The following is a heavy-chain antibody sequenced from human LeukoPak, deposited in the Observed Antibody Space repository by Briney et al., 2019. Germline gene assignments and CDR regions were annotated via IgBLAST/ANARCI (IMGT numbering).Heavy chain of an antibody. CDR3: ARVVTPLGIIYYYYYIDV. V-gene: IGHV3-7*01. D-gene: IGHD4-23*01. Sequence: GGSLRLFCAASGFTFSSYWMSWVRQAPGKGLEWVANIKQDGSEKYYVDSVKGRFTISRDNAKNSLYLQMNSLRAEDTAVYYCARVVTPLGIIYYYYYIDVWGKGTTVTFSS. J-gene: IGHJ6*03. CDR2: IKQDGSEK. CDR1: GFTFSSYW.